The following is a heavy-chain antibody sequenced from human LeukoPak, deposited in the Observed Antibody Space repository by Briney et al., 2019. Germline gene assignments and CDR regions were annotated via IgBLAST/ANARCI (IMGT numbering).Heavy chain of an antibody. Sequence: GXSLRLSCAASGFTFSSYWMHWVRQAPGKGLVWVSRINGDGSSTTYADSVKGRFTISRDNAKNTLYLQMNSLRAEDTAVYYCARDLGGGPFYWGQGTLVTVSS. CDR2: INGDGSST. CDR3: ARDLGGGPFY. V-gene: IGHV3-74*01. J-gene: IGHJ4*02. D-gene: IGHD2-15*01. CDR1: GFTFSSYW.